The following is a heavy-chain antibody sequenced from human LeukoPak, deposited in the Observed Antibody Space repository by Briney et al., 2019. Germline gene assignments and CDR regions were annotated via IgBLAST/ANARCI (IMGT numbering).Heavy chain of an antibody. J-gene: IGHJ3*01. CDR3: AKYERATSDAFDV. Sequence: GGSQRLSCAASGFTFSSYDMSWVRQAPGKGLEWVSHISGSGGNTYYADSVKGRFTISRDNSKNTLYLQMNSLRAEDTAVYYCAKYERATSDAFDVWGQGTMVAVSS. CDR1: GFTFSSYD. D-gene: IGHD2-2*01. CDR2: ISGSGGNT. V-gene: IGHV3-23*01.